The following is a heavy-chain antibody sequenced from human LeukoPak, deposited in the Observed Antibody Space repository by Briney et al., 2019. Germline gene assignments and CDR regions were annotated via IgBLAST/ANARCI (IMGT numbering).Heavy chain of an antibody. Sequence: ASVKVSCKASGYSFTSYGISWVRHAPGQGLEWMGWISAYNGNTNYAQKLQGRVTMTTDTSTSTAYMELRSLRSDDTAVYYCARAQPYYYDSSGYYYVESAFDIWGQGTMVTVSS. V-gene: IGHV1-18*01. CDR1: GYSFTSYG. J-gene: IGHJ3*02. CDR2: ISAYNGNT. CDR3: ARAQPYYYDSSGYYYVESAFDI. D-gene: IGHD3-22*01.